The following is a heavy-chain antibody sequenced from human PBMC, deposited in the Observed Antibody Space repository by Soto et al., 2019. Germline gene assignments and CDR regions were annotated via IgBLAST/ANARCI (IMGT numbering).Heavy chain of an antibody. CDR2: INAGNGNT. Sequence: ASVKVSCKASGYSFTSYVIYWVRQAPGQRLEWMGWINAGNGNTKYSQKFQGRVTITSDTSASTAYMELSSLRSEDTAVYFCARGVENIVVVLDVFGYYGMDVWGQGTTVTVSS. D-gene: IGHD2-2*01. CDR1: GYSFTSYV. J-gene: IGHJ6*02. V-gene: IGHV1-3*01. CDR3: ARGVENIVVVLDVFGYYGMDV.